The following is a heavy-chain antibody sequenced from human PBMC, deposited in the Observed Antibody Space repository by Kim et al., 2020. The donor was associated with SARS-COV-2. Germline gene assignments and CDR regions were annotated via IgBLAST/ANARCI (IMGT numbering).Heavy chain of an antibody. CDR1: GGSISYYY. CDR2: VFDSGST. D-gene: IGHD3-22*01. CDR3: ARGKYYYDGSGNPRFWYFDL. Sequence: SETLSLTCTVSGGSISYYYWTWIRQPPGKGLEWIGYVFDSGSTNYNPSLKSRVTISLGTSKKQFSLQLTSVTAADTAVYYCARGKYYYDGSGNPRFWYFDLWGRGTLVPVSS. V-gene: IGHV4-59*01. J-gene: IGHJ2*01.